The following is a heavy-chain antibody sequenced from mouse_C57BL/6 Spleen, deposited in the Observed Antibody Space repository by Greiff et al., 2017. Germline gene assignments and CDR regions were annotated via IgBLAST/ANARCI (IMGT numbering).Heavy chain of an antibody. J-gene: IGHJ3*01. CDR1: GFSLTSYG. CDR3: ASPSIYDGYYPFAY. V-gene: IGHV2-6*01. CDR2: IWGVGST. D-gene: IGHD2-3*01. Sequence: QVQLQQSGPGLVAPSQSLSITCTVSGFSLTSYGVDWVRQSPGKGLEWLGVIWGVGSTNYNSALKSRLSISKDNSKSQVFLKMNSLQTDDTAMYYCASPSIYDGYYPFAYWGQGTLVTVSA.